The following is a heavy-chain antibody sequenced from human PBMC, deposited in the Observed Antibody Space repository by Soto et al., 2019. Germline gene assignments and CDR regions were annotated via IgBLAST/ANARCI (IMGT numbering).Heavy chain of an antibody. CDR1: GSTFTSYA. D-gene: IGHD3-22*01. Sequence: QVQLVQSGAEVKKPGASVKVSCKASGSTFTSYAMHWVRQAPGQRLEWMGWINAGNGNTKYSQKFQGRVTITRDTSASTAYMELTSLRSEDTAVYYCATSSGYYYVDYWGQGPLVTVSS. V-gene: IGHV1-3*01. CDR2: INAGNGNT. CDR3: ATSSGYYYVDY. J-gene: IGHJ4*02.